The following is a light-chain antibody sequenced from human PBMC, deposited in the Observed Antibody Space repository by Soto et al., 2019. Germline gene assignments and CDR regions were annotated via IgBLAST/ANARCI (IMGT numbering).Light chain of an antibody. Sequence: EIVMTQSPATLSLSPGERATLSCRASQSISSNLAWYQQKPGQAPRLLIYGTSTRATGIPARFSGSGSGTEFTLTISSLQSEDFAVYYCQQYGSSRTFGQGTKVDIK. V-gene: IGKV3-15*01. J-gene: IGKJ1*01. CDR1: QSISSN. CDR3: QQYGSSRT. CDR2: GTS.